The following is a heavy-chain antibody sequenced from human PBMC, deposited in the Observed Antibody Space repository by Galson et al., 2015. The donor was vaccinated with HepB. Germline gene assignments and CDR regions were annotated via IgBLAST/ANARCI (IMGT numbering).Heavy chain of an antibody. CDR1: GFTFSNYA. J-gene: IGHJ4*02. V-gene: IGHV3-23*01. D-gene: IGHD7-27*01. CDR3: ANVQLGIRGFDY. CDR2: IIGSGGST. Sequence: SLRLSCAASGFTFSNYAMSWVRQAPGKGLEWVSGIIGSGGSTYYADSVKGRFTISRDNSKKTLYLQINSLRAEDTAVYYCANVQLGIRGFDYWGQGTLVTVSS.